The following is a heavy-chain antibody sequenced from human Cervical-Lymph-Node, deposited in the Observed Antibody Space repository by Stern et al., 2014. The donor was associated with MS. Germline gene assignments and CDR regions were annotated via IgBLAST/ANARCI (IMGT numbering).Heavy chain of an antibody. CDR2: INSEGSST. V-gene: IGHV3-74*02. CDR1: GFTFSSQW. J-gene: IGHJ6*02. D-gene: IGHD2-8*01. CDR3: ARSNYGMDV. Sequence: VQLVQSGGGVVQPGGSLRLSCAASGFTFSSQWMHWVRQAPGKGLVWVSRINSEGSSTTYADAVKGRFTISRDNAKKTLYLQMDSLRAEDTAVYYCARSNYGMDVWGQGTTVTVPS.